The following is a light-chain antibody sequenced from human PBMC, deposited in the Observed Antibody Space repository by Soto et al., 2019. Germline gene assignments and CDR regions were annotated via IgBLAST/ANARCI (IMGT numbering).Light chain of an antibody. CDR1: SSDVGGYTY. CDR2: DVS. CDR3: SSYTSSSTRV. J-gene: IGLJ1*01. Sequence: QSALTQPASLSGSPGQSITISCTGTSSDVGGYTYVSWYQQHPGKAPKLMIYDVSNRPSGVSNRFSGSKSGNTASLTISGLQAEDEADYYCSSYTSSSTRVFGTGTKVTVL. V-gene: IGLV2-14*01.